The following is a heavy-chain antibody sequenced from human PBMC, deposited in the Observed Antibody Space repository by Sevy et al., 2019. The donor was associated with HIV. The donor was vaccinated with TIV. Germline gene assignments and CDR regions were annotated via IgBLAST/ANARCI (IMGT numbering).Heavy chain of an antibody. Sequence: SETLSLTCNVSGDSISSYFWSWFRQPPGKGLEWIGYLYYSGSIEYNPSLRSRVTISVDTSKKHFSMKLRSVTAADTAMYCCARDSAVVPRALVYWGQGTLVTVSS. D-gene: IGHD2-21*01. J-gene: IGHJ4*02. CDR2: LYYSGSI. CDR1: GDSISSYF. CDR3: ARDSAVVPRALVY. V-gene: IGHV4-59*01.